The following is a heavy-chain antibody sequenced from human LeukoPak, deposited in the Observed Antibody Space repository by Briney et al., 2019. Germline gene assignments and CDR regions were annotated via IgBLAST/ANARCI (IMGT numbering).Heavy chain of an antibody. D-gene: IGHD3-10*01. Sequence: SETLSLTCTLSVGSVNSGNLLGHWIRQPPGKGLEWIGYISDSVTTKYSPSLKTRVTISVDTSKNQFSLKLRSVTAADAAVYYCTARGQGRSLFFLVLGGRGTLVTVSS. CDR1: VGSVNSGNLL. V-gene: IGHV4-61*01. CDR3: TARGQGRSLFFLVL. J-gene: IGHJ4*02. CDR2: ISDSVTT.